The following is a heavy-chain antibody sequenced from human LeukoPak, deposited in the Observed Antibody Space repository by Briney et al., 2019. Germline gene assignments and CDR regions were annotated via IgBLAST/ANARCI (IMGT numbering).Heavy chain of an antibody. J-gene: IGHJ4*02. CDR1: GGTFSSYA. D-gene: IGHD2-15*01. V-gene: IGHV1-69*13. CDR3: ARLRVRYSPEYYFDY. CDR2: IIPIFGTA. Sequence: SVKVSCKASGGTFSSYAISWVRQAPGQGLEWMGGIIPIFGTANYAQKFQGRVTITADESTSTAYMELSSLRSEDTAVYYCARLRVRYSPEYYFDYWGQRTLVTVSS.